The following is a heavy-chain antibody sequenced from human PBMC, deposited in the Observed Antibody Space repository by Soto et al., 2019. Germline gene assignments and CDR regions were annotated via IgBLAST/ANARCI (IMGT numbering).Heavy chain of an antibody. Sequence: PGGSLRLSCAASGFTFSSYSMNWVRQAPGKGLEWVSSISSSSSYIYYADSVKGRFTISRDNAKNSLYLQMNSLRAEDTAVYYCARAGNGHCSGGSCYWVYYSDYWGQGTLVTVSS. CDR1: GFTFSSYS. D-gene: IGHD2-15*01. CDR2: ISSSSSYI. J-gene: IGHJ4*02. V-gene: IGHV3-21*01. CDR3: ARAGNGHCSGGSCYWVYYSDY.